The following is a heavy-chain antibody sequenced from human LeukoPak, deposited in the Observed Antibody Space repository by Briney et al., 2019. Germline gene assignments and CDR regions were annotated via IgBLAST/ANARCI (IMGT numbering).Heavy chain of an antibody. CDR1: GYTLTSYD. CDR2: MNPNSGNT. V-gene: IGHV1-8*01. Sequence: ASVKVSCKASGYTLTSYDIHWVRQATGQGLEWMGWMNPNSGNTGYAQKFQGRVTMTRNTSISTAYMELSSLRSEDTAVYYCARASGIAARLHFGYWGQGTLVTVSS. J-gene: IGHJ4*02. CDR3: ARASGIAARLHFGY. D-gene: IGHD6-6*01.